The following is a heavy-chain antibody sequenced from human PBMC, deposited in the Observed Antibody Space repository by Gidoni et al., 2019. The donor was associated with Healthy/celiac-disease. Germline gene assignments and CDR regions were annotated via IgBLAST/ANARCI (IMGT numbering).Heavy chain of an antibody. CDR1: GFTFSSYG. Sequence: QVQLVESGGGVVQPGRSLRLSCAASGFTFSSYGMHWVRQAPGKGLEWVAGISYDGSNKYYADSVKGRFTISRENSKNTLYLQMNSLRAEDTAVYYCAKDRGGYDDLFDYWGQGTLVTVSS. D-gene: IGHD3-16*01. CDR2: ISYDGSNK. CDR3: AKDRGGYDDLFDY. V-gene: IGHV3-30*18. J-gene: IGHJ4*02.